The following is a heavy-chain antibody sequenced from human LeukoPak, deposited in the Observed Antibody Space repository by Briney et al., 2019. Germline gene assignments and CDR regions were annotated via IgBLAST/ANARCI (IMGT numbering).Heavy chain of an antibody. Sequence: GVLRLSCAASGFTFSSYSMNWVRQAPGKGLEWVSSISSSSSYIYYADSVKGRFTISRDNAKNSLYLQMNSLRAEDTAVYYCARERAYYYGSGSYGMDVWGQGTTVTVSS. J-gene: IGHJ6*02. V-gene: IGHV3-21*01. D-gene: IGHD3-10*01. CDR3: ARERAYYYGSGSYGMDV. CDR2: ISSSSSYI. CDR1: GFTFSSYS.